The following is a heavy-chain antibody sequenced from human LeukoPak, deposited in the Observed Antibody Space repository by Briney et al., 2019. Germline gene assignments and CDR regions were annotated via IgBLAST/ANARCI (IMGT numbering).Heavy chain of an antibody. J-gene: IGHJ5*02. V-gene: IGHV1-69*04. CDR2: IIPILGIA. D-gene: IGHD1-26*01. CDR1: GGTFSRYA. Sequence: SVKVSCKASGGTFSRYALSWVRQAPGPGLEWMGRIIPILGIANYAQKFQGRVTITADKSTSTAYMELSSLRSEDSAVYYCARDTPGAGWFDPWGQGTLVTVSS. CDR3: ARDTPGAGWFDP.